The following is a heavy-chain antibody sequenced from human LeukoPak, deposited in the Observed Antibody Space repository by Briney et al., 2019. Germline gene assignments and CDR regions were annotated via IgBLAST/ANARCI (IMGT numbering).Heavy chain of an antibody. J-gene: IGHJ4*02. CDR1: GFTFSSYW. CDR2: IKQDGSEK. V-gene: IGHV3-7*03. CDR3: ARAGVVPAAIAV. Sequence: PGGSLRLSCAASGFTFSSYWTSWVRQAPGKGLEWVANIKQDGSEKYYVDSVKGRFTISRDNAKNSLYLQMNSLRAEDTAVYYCARAGVVPAAIAVWGQGTLVTVSS. D-gene: IGHD2-2*01.